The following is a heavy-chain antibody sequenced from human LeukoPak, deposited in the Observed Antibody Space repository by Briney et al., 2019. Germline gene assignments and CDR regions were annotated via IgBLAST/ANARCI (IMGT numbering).Heavy chain of an antibody. D-gene: IGHD2-15*01. CDR2: IKQDGSEK. CDR1: GFTFSSYW. CDR3: ARALLGYCSGGSCPGTGY. V-gene: IGHV3-7*01. Sequence: PGGSLRLSCAASGFTFSSYWMSWVRQAPGKGLEWVANIKQDGSEKYYVDSVKGRFTISRDNAKNSLYLQMNSLSAEDTAVYYCARALLGYCSGGSCPGTGYWGQGTLVTVSS. J-gene: IGHJ4*02.